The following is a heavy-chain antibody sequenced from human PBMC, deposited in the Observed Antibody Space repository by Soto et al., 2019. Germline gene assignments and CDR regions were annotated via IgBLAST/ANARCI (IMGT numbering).Heavy chain of an antibody. D-gene: IGHD1-26*01. V-gene: IGHV3-7*04. Sequence: EVHLVESGGGLVQTGGSLRLSCAIFESTVSRDWMNWVRQAPGKGLEWVAHINQDGSEKYYVDSVKGRVTISRDNAKKSLYPQMNGLRPADTAMYYCSGGVGDAFWVQGTLVTVSS. CDR1: ESTVSRDW. J-gene: IGHJ4*02. CDR3: SGGVGDAF. CDR2: INQDGSEK.